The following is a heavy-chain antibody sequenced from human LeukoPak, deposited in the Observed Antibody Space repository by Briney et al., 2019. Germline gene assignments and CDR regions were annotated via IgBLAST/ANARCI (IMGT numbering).Heavy chain of an antibody. V-gene: IGHV3-30-3*01. J-gene: IGHJ4*02. CDR2: ISYDGRNK. Sequence: GGSLRLSCAASGFTFSSYAMHWVRQAPGKGLEWVAVISYDGRNKYYADSVKGRFTTSRDNSKNTLYLQMHSLRAEDTAVFYCARDGGHSFDYWGQGTLVTVSS. CDR3: ARDGGHSFDY. CDR1: GFTFSSYA. D-gene: IGHD3-3*01.